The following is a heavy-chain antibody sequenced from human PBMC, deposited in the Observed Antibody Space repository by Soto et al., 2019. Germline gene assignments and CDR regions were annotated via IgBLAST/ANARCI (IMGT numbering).Heavy chain of an antibody. CDR2: IYYSGST. D-gene: IGHD3-22*01. CDR3: AVGSSGYQNY. Sequence: NPSETLSLTCTVSGGSISSSSYYWGWIRQPPGKGLEWIGSIYYSGSTYYNPSLKSRVTISVDTSKNQFSLKLSSVTAADTAVYYCAVGSSGYQNYWGQGTLVTVSS. V-gene: IGHV4-39*01. CDR1: GGSISSSSYY. J-gene: IGHJ4*02.